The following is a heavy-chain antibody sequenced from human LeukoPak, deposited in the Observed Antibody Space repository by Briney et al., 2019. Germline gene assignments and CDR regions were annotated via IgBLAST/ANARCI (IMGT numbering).Heavy chain of an antibody. V-gene: IGHV1-2*02. J-gene: IGHJ4*02. CDR1: GYTFTGYY. CDR3: ARLSRETTVTKRVVDNYY. D-gene: IGHD4-17*01. Sequence: ASVKVSCKASGYTFTGYYMHWVRQAPGQGLEWMGWINPNSGGTNYAQKFQGRVTMTRDTSISTAYMELSRLRSDDTAVYYCARLSRETTVTKRVVDNYYWGQGTLVTVSS. CDR2: INPNSGGT.